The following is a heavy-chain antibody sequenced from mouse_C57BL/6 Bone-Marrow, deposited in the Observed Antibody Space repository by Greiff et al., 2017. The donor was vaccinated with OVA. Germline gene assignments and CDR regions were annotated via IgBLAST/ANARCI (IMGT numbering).Heavy chain of an antibody. V-gene: IGHV1-15*01. CDR3: TRLPH. CDR1: GYTFTDYE. CDR2: IDPETGGT. Sequence: VKLVESGAELVRPGASVTLSCKASGYTFTDYEMHWVKQTPVHGLEWIGAIDPETGGTAYNQKFKGKAILTADKSSSTAYMELRSLTSEDSAVYYCTRLPHWGQGTTLTVSS. J-gene: IGHJ2*01.